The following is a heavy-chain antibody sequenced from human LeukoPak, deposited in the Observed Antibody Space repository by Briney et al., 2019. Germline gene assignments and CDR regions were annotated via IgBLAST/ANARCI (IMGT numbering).Heavy chain of an antibody. CDR1: GFTFSTYI. J-gene: IGHJ4*02. V-gene: IGHV3-21*01. CDR3: TKGGGSMVRGLLTATYYFEY. Sequence: GGSLRLSCAASGFTFSTYIMNWVRQTPGKGLEWVSSIGTSTSYIYYADSVKGRFTISRDNAKNSLYLEMNSLRAEDTAVYYCTKGGGSMVRGLLTATYYFEYWGQGTLVTVSS. CDR2: IGTSTSYI. D-gene: IGHD3-10*01.